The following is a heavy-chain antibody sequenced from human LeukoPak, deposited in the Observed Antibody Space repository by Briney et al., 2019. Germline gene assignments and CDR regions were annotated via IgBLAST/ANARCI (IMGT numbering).Heavy chain of an antibody. CDR3: ARAHQGSSGHHYYFYYMDV. CDR2: IYYSDSGSA. Sequence: PSETLSLTCTVSGGSISSYYWSWIRQPPGRGLEWIGYIYYSDSGSATYNPSLKSRVTISVDTSKNQLSLQLNSVSAADTAVYFCARAHQGSSGHHYYFYYMDVWGKGTTVTVSS. V-gene: IGHV4-59*01. J-gene: IGHJ6*03. D-gene: IGHD6-13*01. CDR1: GGSISSYY.